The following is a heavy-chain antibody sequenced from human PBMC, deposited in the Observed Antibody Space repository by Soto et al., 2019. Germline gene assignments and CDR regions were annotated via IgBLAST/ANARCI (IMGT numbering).Heavy chain of an antibody. CDR1: GYTFTNYG. Sequence: QVQLLQSGAEVKKPGASVKVSCKASGYTFTNYGITWVRQAPGQGLEWMGWISAYNGDTHYTQRLQGRVTMTTDTSTSTAYMELSGLRSDDTAVYYCAGVRQLVGYFYYDMDVWGKGTTVTVSS. V-gene: IGHV1-18*01. CDR2: ISAYNGDT. D-gene: IGHD6-6*01. J-gene: IGHJ6*03. CDR3: AGVRQLVGYFYYDMDV.